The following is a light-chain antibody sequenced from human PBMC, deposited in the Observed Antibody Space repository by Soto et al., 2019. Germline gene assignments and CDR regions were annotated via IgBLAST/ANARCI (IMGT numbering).Light chain of an antibody. V-gene: IGLV3-1*01. Sequence: SYELTQPPSVSVSPGQTARITCSGDKLGDKYAFWYQQKPGQSPVLVIYQDNKRPSGIPERFSGSNSGNTATLTISGTQALDEADYFCQAWATNTVIFGGGTQLTVL. CDR2: QDN. CDR3: QAWATNTVI. J-gene: IGLJ2*01. CDR1: KLGDKY.